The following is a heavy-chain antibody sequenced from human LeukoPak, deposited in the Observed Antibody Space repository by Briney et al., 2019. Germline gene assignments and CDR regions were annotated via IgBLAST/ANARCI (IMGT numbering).Heavy chain of an antibody. J-gene: IGHJ4*02. Sequence: GGSLRISCAASGFTSSSYWMSWVRQAPGKGLEWVANIKQDGSAKYYVDSVKGRFTISRDNAKNSLYLQMNSLRAEDTAVYYCARDRGSSGWYEFDYWGQGTLVTVSS. CDR3: ARDRGSSGWYEFDY. CDR1: GFTSSSYW. D-gene: IGHD6-19*01. CDR2: IKQDGSAK. V-gene: IGHV3-7*01.